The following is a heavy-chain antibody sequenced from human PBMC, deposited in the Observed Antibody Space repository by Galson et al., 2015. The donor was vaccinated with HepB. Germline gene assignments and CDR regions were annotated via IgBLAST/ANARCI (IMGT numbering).Heavy chain of an antibody. CDR2: ISSSGSTI. CDR3: AREDYDSSIVDY. J-gene: IGHJ4*02. CDR1: GFTFSSYE. V-gene: IGHV3-48*03. D-gene: IGHD3-22*01. Sequence: SLRLSCAASGFTFSSYEMNWVRQAPGKGLEWVSYISSSGSTIYYADSVKGRFTISRDNAKNSLYLQMNSLRAEDTAVYYCAREDYDSSIVDYWGQGTLVTVSS.